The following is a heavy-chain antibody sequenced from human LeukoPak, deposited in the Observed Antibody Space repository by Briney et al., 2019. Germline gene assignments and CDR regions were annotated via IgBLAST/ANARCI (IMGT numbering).Heavy chain of an antibody. Sequence: ASVKVSCKASGYTFTSYDINWVRQATGQGLEWMGWMNPNSGNTGYAQKFQGRVTMTRNTSISTAYMELSSLRSEDTAVYYCARGPVYGSGSYYPSDYGGQGTLVTVSS. CDR3: ARGPVYGSGSYYPSDY. CDR2: MNPNSGNT. V-gene: IGHV1-8*01. J-gene: IGHJ4*02. D-gene: IGHD3-10*01. CDR1: GYTFTSYD.